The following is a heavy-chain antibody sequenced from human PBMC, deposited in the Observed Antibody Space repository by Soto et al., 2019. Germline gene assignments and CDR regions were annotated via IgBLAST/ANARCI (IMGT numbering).Heavy chain of an antibody. Sequence: PGGSLRLSCAASGFTFSNAWMNWVRQAPGKGLEWVGRIKSKTDGGTTDYAAPVKGRYTISRDDSKNTLYLQMNSLKTEDTAVYYCTTEYSEDCSGGSCYDVVAFDIWGQGTMVTVSS. CDR1: GFTFSNAW. CDR2: IKSKTDGGTT. J-gene: IGHJ3*02. CDR3: TTEYSEDCSGGSCYDVVAFDI. D-gene: IGHD2-15*01. V-gene: IGHV3-15*07.